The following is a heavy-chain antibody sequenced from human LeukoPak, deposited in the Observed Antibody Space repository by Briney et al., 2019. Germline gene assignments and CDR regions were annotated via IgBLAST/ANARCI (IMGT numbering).Heavy chain of an antibody. J-gene: IGHJ3*02. D-gene: IGHD5-24*01. V-gene: IGHV4-61*02. CDR1: GGSISSGSYY. CDR2: IYTSGST. Sequence: PSETLSLTCTVSGGSISSGSYYWSWIRQPAGKGLEWIGRIYTSGSTNYNPSLKSRVTISVDTSKNQFSLKLSSVTAADTAVYYCARESSRSRWLQFGISAFDIWGQGTMVTVSS. CDR3: ARESSRSRWLQFGISAFDI.